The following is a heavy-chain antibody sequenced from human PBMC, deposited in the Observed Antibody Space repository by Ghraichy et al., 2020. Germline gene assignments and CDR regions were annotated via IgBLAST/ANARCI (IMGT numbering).Heavy chain of an antibody. V-gene: IGHV2-70*11. Sequence: SGPTLVKPTQTLTLTCTFSGFSLSTTGMCVSWIRQPPGKALEWLARIDWDDDKYYSTSLKTRLNISKDTSKNQVVLGMTNMDPADTATYYCARIRLDRSSARYFDYWGQGALVTVSS. CDR1: GFSLSTTGMC. CDR3: ARIRLDRSSARYFDY. D-gene: IGHD6-6*01. CDR2: IDWDDDK. J-gene: IGHJ4*02.